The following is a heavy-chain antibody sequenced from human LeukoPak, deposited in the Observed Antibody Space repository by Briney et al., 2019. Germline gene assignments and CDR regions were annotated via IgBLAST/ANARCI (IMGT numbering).Heavy chain of an antibody. CDR3: ARDMEGSGWYWFDL. J-gene: IGHJ5*02. CDR1: GYSISSGYF. Sequence: PSETLSLTCSVSGYSISSGYFWAWIRQPPGKGLEWIGSIHHSERTYYNPSLGSRVTISVDTSKNQFSLKLSPVTATDTGEYFCARDMEGSGWYWFDLWGQGTLVTVSS. CDR2: IHHSERT. D-gene: IGHD6-19*01. V-gene: IGHV4-38-2*02.